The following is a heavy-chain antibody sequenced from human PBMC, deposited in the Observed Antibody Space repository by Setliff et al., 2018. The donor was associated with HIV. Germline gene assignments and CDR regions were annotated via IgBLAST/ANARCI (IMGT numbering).Heavy chain of an antibody. CDR3: VRGVQSPPHYSYYYMDV. CDR2: IIPILGVA. D-gene: IGHD3-3*01. Sequence: SVKVSCKASRSTFNSHTINWVRRAPGQGLDWMGRIIPILGVANYAQRFQGKVTITADESTSTAYMELTSLRFDDTAMYYCVRGVQSPPHYSYYYMDVWGEGTMVTVSS. J-gene: IGHJ6*03. V-gene: IGHV1-69*02. CDR1: RSTFNSHT.